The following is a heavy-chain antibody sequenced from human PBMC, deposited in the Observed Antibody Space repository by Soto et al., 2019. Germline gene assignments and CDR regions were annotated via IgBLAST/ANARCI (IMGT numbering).Heavy chain of an antibody. J-gene: IGHJ5*02. V-gene: IGHV3-48*02. D-gene: IGHD4-17*01. CDR3: ARDLPIYGAYVGPFDP. CDR2: ISSSSSTI. CDR1: GFTFSSYS. Sequence: EVQLVESGGGLVQPGGSLRLSCAASGFTFSSYSMNWVRQAPGKGLEWVSYISSSSSTIYYADSVKGRFTISRDNAKNSLYLQMNSLRDEDTAVYYCARDLPIYGAYVGPFDPWGQGTLVTVSS.